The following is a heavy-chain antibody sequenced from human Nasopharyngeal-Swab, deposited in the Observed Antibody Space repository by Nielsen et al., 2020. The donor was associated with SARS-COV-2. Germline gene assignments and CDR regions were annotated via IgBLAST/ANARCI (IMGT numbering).Heavy chain of an antibody. CDR1: GFTFDDYA. CDR3: ASLWSGDV. V-gene: IGHV3-9*01. CDR2: ISWNSGSI. Sequence: SLKISCAASGFTFDDYAMHWVRQAPGKGLEWVSGISWNSGSIGYADSVKGRFTISRDNAKNSLYLQMNSLRDEDTAVYYCASLWSGDVWGKGTTVTVSS. D-gene: IGHD3-16*01. J-gene: IGHJ6*04.